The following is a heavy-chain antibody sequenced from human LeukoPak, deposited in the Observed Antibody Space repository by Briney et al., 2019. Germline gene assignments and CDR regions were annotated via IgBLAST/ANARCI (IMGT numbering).Heavy chain of an antibody. Sequence: ASVKVSCKASGYTFTNYDINWVRQATGQGLEWMGWMNPNSGNTGYAQKFQGRVTITRNTSISTAYMELSSLRSEDTAVYYCARGPYCSSTSCYDYYMDVWGKGTTVTVSS. CDR3: ARGPYCSSTSCYDYYMDV. CDR2: MNPNSGNT. J-gene: IGHJ6*03. CDR1: GYTFTNYD. D-gene: IGHD2-2*01. V-gene: IGHV1-8*03.